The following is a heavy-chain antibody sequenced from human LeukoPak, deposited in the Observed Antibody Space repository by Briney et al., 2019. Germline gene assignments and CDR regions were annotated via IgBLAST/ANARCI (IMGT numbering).Heavy chain of an antibody. CDR3: ASQSIAARPIVY. D-gene: IGHD6-6*01. CDR1: GGSISSYY. Sequence: SETLSLTCTVSGGSISSYYWSWIRQPAGKGLEWIGRIYTSGSTNYNPSLKSRVTMSVDTSKNQFSLKLSSVTAADTAVYYCASQSIAARPIVYWGQGTLVTVSS. CDR2: IYTSGST. V-gene: IGHV4-4*07. J-gene: IGHJ4*02.